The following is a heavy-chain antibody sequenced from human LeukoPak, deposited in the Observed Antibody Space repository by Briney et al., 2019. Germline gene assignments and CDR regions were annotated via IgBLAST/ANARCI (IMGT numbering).Heavy chain of an antibody. CDR1: GFMFSAYW. V-gene: IGHV3-53*01. CDR3: AREGGYGSGGYLS. J-gene: IGHJ4*02. CDR2: IYSGGST. D-gene: IGHD3-10*01. Sequence: GGSLRLSCAASGFMFSAYWMSWVRQAPGKGLEWVSVIYSGGSTYYADSVKGRFTISRDNSKNTLYLQMNSLRAEDTAVYYCAREGGYGSGGYLSWGQGTLVTVSS.